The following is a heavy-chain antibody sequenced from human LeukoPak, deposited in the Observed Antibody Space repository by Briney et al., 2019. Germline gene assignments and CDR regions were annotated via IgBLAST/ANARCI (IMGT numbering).Heavy chain of an antibody. V-gene: IGHV3-53*01. Sequence: GGSLRLSCAASGFTVSSNYMSWVRQAPGKGLQWVSLIYSGGSTYYADSVKGRFTISRDNSKSTLYLQMNSLRAEDTAVYYCARDLGPGEGSDYWGQGTLVIVSS. J-gene: IGHJ4*02. D-gene: IGHD7-27*01. CDR2: IYSGGST. CDR1: GFTVSSNY. CDR3: ARDLGPGEGSDY.